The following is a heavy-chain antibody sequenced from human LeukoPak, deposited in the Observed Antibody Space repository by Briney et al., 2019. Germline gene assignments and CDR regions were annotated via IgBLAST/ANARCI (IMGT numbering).Heavy chain of an antibody. Sequence: SETLSLTCTVSGGSISSYYWSWIRQPPGKGLEWIGYIYYSGSTNYNPSLKSRVTISVDTSKNQFSLKLSSVTAADTAVYYCARLIPDYVWGRLNYYYYGMDVWGQGTTVTVSS. CDR1: GGSISSYY. V-gene: IGHV4-59*08. D-gene: IGHD3-16*01. CDR3: ARLIPDYVWGRLNYYYYGMDV. CDR2: IYYSGST. J-gene: IGHJ6*02.